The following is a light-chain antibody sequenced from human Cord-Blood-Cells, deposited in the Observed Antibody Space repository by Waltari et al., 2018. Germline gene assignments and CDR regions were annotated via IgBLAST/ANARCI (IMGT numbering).Light chain of an antibody. Sequence: AIRMTKSPSPFSASTGDSVTITCRASQGISSCLAWYQQKPGKAPKLLIYAASTLQSGVPSRFSGSGSGTDFTLTISCLQSEDFATYYCQQYYSYPYTFGQGTKLEIK. CDR1: QGISSC. CDR2: AAS. CDR3: QQYYSYPYT. J-gene: IGKJ2*01. V-gene: IGKV1-8*01.